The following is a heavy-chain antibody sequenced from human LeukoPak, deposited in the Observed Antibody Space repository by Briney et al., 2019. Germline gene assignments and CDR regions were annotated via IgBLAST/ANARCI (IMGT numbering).Heavy chain of an antibody. CDR1: GFTFSSYG. V-gene: IGHV3-30*18. D-gene: IGHD4-17*01. J-gene: IGHJ4*02. CDR3: AKEGYGDYRFDY. CDR2: ISYDGSNK. Sequence: GRSLRLSCAASGFTFSSYGMHWVRQAPGKGLEWVAVISYDGSNKYYADSVKGRFTISRDNSKNTLYLQMNSLRAEDTAVYYCAKEGYGDYRFDYWGQGTLVTVSS.